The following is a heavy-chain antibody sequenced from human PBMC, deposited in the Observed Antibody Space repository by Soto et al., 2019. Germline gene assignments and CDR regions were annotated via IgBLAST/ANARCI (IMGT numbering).Heavy chain of an antibody. CDR1: GYSYRIYA. Sequence: ASVKVSCKTSGYSYRIYAITWVLRAPGQGLEWMGIINPSGGSTSYAQKFQGRVTMTRDTSTSTVYMELSSLRSEDTAVYYCARARRASAHWFDPWGQGTLVTVSS. J-gene: IGHJ5*02. CDR3: ARARRASAHWFDP. V-gene: IGHV1-46*01. CDR2: INPSGGST.